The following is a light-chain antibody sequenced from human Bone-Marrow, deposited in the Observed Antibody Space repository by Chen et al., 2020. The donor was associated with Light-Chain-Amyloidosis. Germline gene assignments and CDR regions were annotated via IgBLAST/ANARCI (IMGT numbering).Light chain of an antibody. V-gene: IGKV3-15*01. CDR2: GAS. Sequence: EIVMTQSPATLSVSPGERATLSCRASRSINNNLAWYQKIPGQAPRLLIYGASSRATGVPDRFSGSGSGPAFTLTNSSLQSEDSAVYYCQEYNDWPPGVGTFGHGTEVEIK. CDR1: RSINNN. CDR3: QEYNDWPPGVGT. J-gene: IGKJ2*02.